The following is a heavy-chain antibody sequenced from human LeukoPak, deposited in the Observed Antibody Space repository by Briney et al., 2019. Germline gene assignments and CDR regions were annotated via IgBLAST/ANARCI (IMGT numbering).Heavy chain of an antibody. CDR1: GFTFSSYG. CDR3: ARDVAAAGTFWFDP. D-gene: IGHD6-13*01. CDR2: ISGSGGST. V-gene: IGHV3-23*01. Sequence: GGSLRLSCAASGFTFSSYGMSWVRQAPGKGLEWVSAISGSGGSTYYADSVKGRFTISRDNSKNTLYLQMNSLRAEDTAVYYCARDVAAAGTFWFDPWGQGTLVTVSS. J-gene: IGHJ5*02.